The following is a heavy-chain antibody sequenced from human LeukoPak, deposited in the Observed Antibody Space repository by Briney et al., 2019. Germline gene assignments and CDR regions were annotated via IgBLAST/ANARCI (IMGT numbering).Heavy chain of an antibody. CDR2: VNHDGSEK. V-gene: IGHV3-7*01. Sequence: PGGSLRLSCVVSGFTSSGYWMTWVRQAPGKGLEWVANVNHDGSEKHYVDSVKGRFTISRDNAKNSLYLQMNSLRAEDTAVYYCARDWGDYYDSSGYFYYYYYGTDVWGQGTTVTVSS. J-gene: IGHJ6*02. D-gene: IGHD3-22*01. CDR1: GFTSSGYW. CDR3: ARDWGDYYDSSGYFYYYYYGTDV.